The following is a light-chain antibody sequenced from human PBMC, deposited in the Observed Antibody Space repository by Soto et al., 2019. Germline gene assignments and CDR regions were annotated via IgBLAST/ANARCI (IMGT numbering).Light chain of an antibody. CDR2: RAS. J-gene: IGKJ2*01. Sequence: DIQMTQSPSTLSASVGDRVSITCRASQSISTYLAWYQQKPGRAPQALIYRASSLESGVPSRFSGSGSGTGFTLTISSLLPDDFATYYCQQYNEYPYTFGQGTKLENK. CDR1: QSISTY. V-gene: IGKV1-5*03. CDR3: QQYNEYPYT.